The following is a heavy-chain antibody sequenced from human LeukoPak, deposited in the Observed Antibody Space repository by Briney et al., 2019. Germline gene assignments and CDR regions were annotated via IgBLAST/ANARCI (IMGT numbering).Heavy chain of an antibody. J-gene: IGHJ4*02. CDR3: ARGGDRDY. CDR2: IGIAGDT. CDR1: GFTFSSYD. Sequence: PGGSLRLSCAASGFTFSSYDMHWVGQVTGKRLEWISAIGIAGDTYYLDSVKGRFTISREDAKNSLYLQMNSLRAGDTAVYYCARGGDRDYWGQGTLVTVSS. V-gene: IGHV3-13*04.